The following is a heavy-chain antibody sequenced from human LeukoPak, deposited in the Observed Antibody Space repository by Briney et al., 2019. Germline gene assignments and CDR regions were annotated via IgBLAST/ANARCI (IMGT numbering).Heavy chain of an antibody. J-gene: IGHJ4*02. Sequence: SETLSLTCAVYGGSFSGYYWSWIRQPPGKGLEWIGEINHSGSTNYNPSLKSRVTISVDTSKNQFSLKLSSVTAADTAVYYCARAFGYSSSQVGFDYWGQGTLVTVSS. D-gene: IGHD6-13*01. V-gene: IGHV4-34*01. CDR2: INHSGST. CDR1: GGSFSGYY. CDR3: ARAFGYSSSQVGFDY.